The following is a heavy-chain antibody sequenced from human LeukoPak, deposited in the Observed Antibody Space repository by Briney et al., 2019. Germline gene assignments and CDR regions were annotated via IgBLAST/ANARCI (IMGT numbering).Heavy chain of an antibody. CDR2: ISSSSSTI. J-gene: IGHJ4*02. V-gene: IGHV3-48*04. CDR1: GFTFSSYS. CDR3: ARDLIARHYDSSGYSGFDY. D-gene: IGHD3-22*01. Sequence: GALRLSCAASGFTFSSYSMNWVRQAPGKGLEWVSYISSSSSTIYYADSVKGRFTISRDNAKNSLYLQMNSLRAEDTAVYYCARDLIARHYDSSGYSGFDYWGQGTLVTVSS.